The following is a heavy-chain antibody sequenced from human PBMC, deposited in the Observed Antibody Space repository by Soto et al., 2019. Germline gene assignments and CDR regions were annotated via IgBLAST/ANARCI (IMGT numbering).Heavy chain of an antibody. CDR1: GGTFSSYA. D-gene: IGHD3-3*01. V-gene: IGHV1-69*13. CDR2: IIPIFGTA. J-gene: IGHJ5*02. Sequence: ASVKVSCKASGGTFSSYAISWVRQAPGQGLEWMGGIIPIFGTANYAQKFQGRVTITADESTSTAYMELSSLRSEDTAVYYCARSIPSFGVVILYNWFDPWGKGTLVTVDS. CDR3: ARSIPSFGVVILYNWFDP.